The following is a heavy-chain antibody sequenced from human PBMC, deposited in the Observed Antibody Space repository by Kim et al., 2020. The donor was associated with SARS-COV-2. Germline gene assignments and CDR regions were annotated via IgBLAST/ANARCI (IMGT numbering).Heavy chain of an antibody. CDR3: AKDSGNDYGDQLDS. Sequence: GGSLRLSCAASGFTFSRYAMSWVRQAPGKGLDWVSAISGSGGSTYYADSVKGRFTISRDNSKNTLYLKMNSLRAEDTAVYYCAKDSGNDYGDQLDSWGQGTLVTVSS. D-gene: IGHD4-17*01. V-gene: IGHV3-23*01. CDR2: ISGSGGST. J-gene: IGHJ5*01. CDR1: GFTFSRYA.